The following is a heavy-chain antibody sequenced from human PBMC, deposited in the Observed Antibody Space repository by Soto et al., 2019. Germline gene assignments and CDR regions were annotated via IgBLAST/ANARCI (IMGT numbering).Heavy chain of an antibody. CDR2: IYSSGST. CDR3: ARSYMAAGY. Sequence: SETLSLTCTVSGGSISSSSYYWGWIRQPPGKGLEWIGSIYSSGSTYYNPSLKSRVTISVDTSRNQFSLKLSSVTAADTAVYYCARSYMAAGYWGQGTLVTVSS. CDR1: GGSISSSSYY. J-gene: IGHJ4*02. V-gene: IGHV4-39*01. D-gene: IGHD6-13*01.